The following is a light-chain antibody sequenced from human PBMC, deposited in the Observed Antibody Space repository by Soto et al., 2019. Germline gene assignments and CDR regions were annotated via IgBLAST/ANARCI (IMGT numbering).Light chain of an antibody. CDR2: EDN. Sequence: FMLTQQHSVSETPGKTVTISCTRSSGSIASNYVQLYQQRPGSAPTTVIYEDNQRPSGVPDRFSGSIDSSSNSASLTISGLKTEDEADYYCQSYNSSNYVFGTG. CDR1: SGSIASNY. CDR3: QSYNSSNYV. V-gene: IGLV6-57*04. J-gene: IGLJ1*01.